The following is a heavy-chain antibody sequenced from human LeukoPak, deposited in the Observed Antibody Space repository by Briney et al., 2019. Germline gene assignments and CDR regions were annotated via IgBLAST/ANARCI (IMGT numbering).Heavy chain of an antibody. D-gene: IGHD1-1*01. CDR3: ASHPPGT. CDR1: GGSISSYY. J-gene: IGHJ4*02. Sequence: SETLSLTCTVSGGSISSYYWSWIRQPPGKGLELIGYIYYSGSTNYNPSLKSRVTISVDTSKNQFSLKLSSVTAADTAVYYYASHPPGTWGQGTLVTVSS. CDR2: IYYSGST. V-gene: IGHV4-59*01.